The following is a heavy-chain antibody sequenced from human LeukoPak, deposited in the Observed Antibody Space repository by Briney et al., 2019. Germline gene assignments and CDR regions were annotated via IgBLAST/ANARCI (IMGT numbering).Heavy chain of an antibody. J-gene: IGHJ5*02. CDR2: TNPNSGGT. CDR3: ARGGPVGALGNWFDP. D-gene: IGHD1-26*01. CDR1: GYTFTGYY. V-gene: IGHV1-2*02. Sequence: ASVKVSCKASGYTFTGYYMHWVRQAPGQGLEWMGWTNPNSGGTNYAQKFQGRVTMTRDTSISTAYMELSRLRSDDTAVYYCARGGPVGALGNWFDPWGQGTLVTVSS.